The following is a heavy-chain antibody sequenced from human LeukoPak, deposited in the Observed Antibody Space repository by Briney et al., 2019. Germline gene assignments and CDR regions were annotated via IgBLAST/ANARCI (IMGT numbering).Heavy chain of an antibody. J-gene: IGHJ4*02. Sequence: ASVKVSSKPPVYSSIISSVSWVRHALGQGRGRMGWISAYNGNTNYAQKLQGRVTLTTDTSTSTAYRGLRSLRSDDTAVYYCARPRVEWLGIDYWGQGALGTVSS. CDR3: ARPRVEWLGIDY. D-gene: IGHD6-19*01. V-gene: IGHV1-18*01. CDR2: ISAYNGNT. CDR1: VYSSIISS.